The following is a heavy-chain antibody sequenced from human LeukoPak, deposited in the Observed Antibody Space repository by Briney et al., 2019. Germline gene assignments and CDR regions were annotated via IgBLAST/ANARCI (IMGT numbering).Heavy chain of an antibody. J-gene: IGHJ2*01. CDR1: GGSISTYY. CDR2: IYYTGST. V-gene: IGHV4-59*08. Sequence: SETLSLTCTISGGSISTYYWSWIRQPPGKGLEWIGYIYYTGSTNYNPSLKSRVTFSVNTSKTLFSLKMSSVTAEDTAVYYCARREDFWYFDLWGRGTLVTVSS. CDR3: ARREDFWYFDL.